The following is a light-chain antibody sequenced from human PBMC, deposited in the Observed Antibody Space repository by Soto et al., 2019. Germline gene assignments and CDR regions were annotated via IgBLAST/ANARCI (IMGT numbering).Light chain of an antibody. V-gene: IGKV1-5*03. CDR1: QTISSW. CDR3: QHYNSYSEA. Sequence: DIRMTQSTSTLSGSVGDRVTITCRASQTISSWLAWYQQKPGKAPKLLIYKASTLKSGVPSRFSGSGSGTEFTLTLSSLQPDDFATDYCQHYNSYSEAFGPGTKVELK. J-gene: IGKJ1*01. CDR2: KAS.